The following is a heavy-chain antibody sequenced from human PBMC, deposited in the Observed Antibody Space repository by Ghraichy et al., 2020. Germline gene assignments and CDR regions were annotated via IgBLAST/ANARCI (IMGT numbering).Heavy chain of an antibody. J-gene: IGHJ4*02. V-gene: IGHV4-30-2*01. Sequence: SETLSLTCAVSGGSISSGGYSWSWIRQPPGKGLEWIGYIYHSGSTYYNPSLKSRVTISVDRSKNQFSLKLSSVTAADTAVYYCARVSGTYYDILTGYYVGGILDYWGQGTLVTVSS. CDR3: ARVSGTYYDILTGYYVGGILDY. CDR2: IYHSGST. D-gene: IGHD3-9*01. CDR1: GGSISSGGYS.